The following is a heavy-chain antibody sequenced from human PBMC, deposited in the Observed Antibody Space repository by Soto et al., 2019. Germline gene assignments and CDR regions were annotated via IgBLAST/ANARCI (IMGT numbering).Heavy chain of an antibody. J-gene: IGHJ4*02. CDR1: GFTFSSYA. CDR2: ISSNGGST. D-gene: IGHD6-13*01. V-gene: IGHV3-64D*06. CDR3: VKGPSSWYFEY. Sequence: PGWSLRLSCSASGFTFSSYAMHLVRQAPGKGLEYVSAISSNGGSTYYADSVKGRFTISRDNSKNTLYLQMRSLRAEDTAVYYCVKGPSSWYFEYWGKGTLVTVSS.